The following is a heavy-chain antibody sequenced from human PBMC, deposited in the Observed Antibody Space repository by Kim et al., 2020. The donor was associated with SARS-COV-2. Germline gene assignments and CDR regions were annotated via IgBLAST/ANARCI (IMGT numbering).Heavy chain of an antibody. J-gene: IGHJ3*02. V-gene: IGHV1-69*13. CDR3: ARVYYYDSSGTSVAFDI. D-gene: IGHD3-22*01. CDR1: GGTFSSYA. Sequence: SVKVSCKASGGTFSSYAISWVRQAPGQGLEWMGGIIPIFGTANYAQKFQGRVTITADESTSTAYMELSSLRSEDTAVYYCARVYYYDSSGTSVAFDIWGQGTMVTVSS. CDR2: IIPIFGTA.